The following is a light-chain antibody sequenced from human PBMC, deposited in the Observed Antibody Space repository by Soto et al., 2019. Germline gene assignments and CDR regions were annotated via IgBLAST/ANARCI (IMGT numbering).Light chain of an antibody. Sequence: QSVLTQPASVSGSPGQSITISCTGTSSDVGGYNYVSWYQQHPGKAPKLMIYEVSNRPSGVSNRFSGSKSGNTASLTISGLQAEHEADSYCRSYTSSSTPAVSGTGTKVTVL. CDR1: SSDVGGYNY. V-gene: IGLV2-14*01. CDR3: RSYTSSSTPAV. J-gene: IGLJ1*01. CDR2: EVS.